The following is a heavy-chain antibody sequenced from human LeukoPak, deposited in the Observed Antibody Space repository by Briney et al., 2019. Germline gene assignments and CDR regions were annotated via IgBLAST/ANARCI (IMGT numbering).Heavy chain of an antibody. D-gene: IGHD1-26*01. CDR2: IYHSGST. CDR3: ARVAKSGSRYYFDY. V-gene: IGHV4-38-2*01. J-gene: IGHJ4*02. CDR1: GYSISSGYY. Sequence: ASETLSLTCAVSGYSISSGYYWGWIRQPPGKGLEWIGTIYHSGSTYYNPSLKSRVTVSVDTSKNQFSLKLSSVPAADTAVYYCARVAKSGSRYYFDYWGQGTLVTVSS.